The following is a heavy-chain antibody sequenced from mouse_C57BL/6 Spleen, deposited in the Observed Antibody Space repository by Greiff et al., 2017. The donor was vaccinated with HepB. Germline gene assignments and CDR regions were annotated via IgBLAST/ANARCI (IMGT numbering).Heavy chain of an antibody. CDR3: ARGGNYSYFDY. CDR1: GFTFSDYY. CDR2: ISNGGGST. Sequence: EVKLMESGGGLVQPGGSLKLSCAASGFTFSDYYMYWVRQTPEKRLEWVAYISNGGGSTYYPDTVKGRFTISRDNAKNTLYLQMSRLKSEDTAMYYCARGGNYSYFDYWGQGTTLTVSS. D-gene: IGHD2-1*01. V-gene: IGHV5-12*01. J-gene: IGHJ2*01.